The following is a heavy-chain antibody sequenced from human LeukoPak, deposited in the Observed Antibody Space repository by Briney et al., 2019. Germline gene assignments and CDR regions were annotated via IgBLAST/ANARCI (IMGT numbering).Heavy chain of an antibody. V-gene: IGHV1-2*04. CDR1: GYTFTGYY. CDR2: INPNSGGT. CDR3: AREEVLTVDIVATIDYYYGMDV. J-gene: IGHJ6*02. Sequence: GASVKVSCKASGYTFTGYYMHWVRQAPGQGLEWMGWINPNSGGTNYAQKFQGWVTMTRDTSISTAYMELSRLRSDDTAVYYCAREEVLTVDIVATIDYYYGMDVWGQGTTVTVSS. D-gene: IGHD5-12*01.